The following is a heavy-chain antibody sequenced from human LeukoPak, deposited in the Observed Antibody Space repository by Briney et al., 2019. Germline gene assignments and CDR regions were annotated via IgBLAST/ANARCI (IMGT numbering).Heavy chain of an antibody. J-gene: IGHJ4*02. D-gene: IGHD1-26*01. V-gene: IGHV4-30-4*07. CDR2: IYYSGGT. CDR3: ARVRRELPDY. CDR1: GGSIASGGYS. Sequence: SETLSLTCAVSGGSIASGGYSWSWIRQPPGKGLGWIGHIYYSGGTYYNPSLQSRLTMSVDTSKNQFSLKLSSVTAADTAVYYCARVRRELPDYWGQGSLVTVSS.